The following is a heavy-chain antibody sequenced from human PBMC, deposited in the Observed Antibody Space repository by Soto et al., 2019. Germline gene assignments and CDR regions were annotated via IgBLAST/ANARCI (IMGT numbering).Heavy chain of an antibody. D-gene: IGHD3-22*01. J-gene: IGHJ3*02. Sequence: GASVKVSCKASGGTFSSYAISWVRQAPGQGLEWMGRIIPIFGTANYAQKFQGRVTITADKSTSTAYMELSSLRSEDTAVYYCARYSNYYDSSGYFDAFDIWGQGTMVTVSS. V-gene: IGHV1-69*06. CDR3: ARYSNYYDSSGYFDAFDI. CDR2: IIPIFGTA. CDR1: GGTFSSYA.